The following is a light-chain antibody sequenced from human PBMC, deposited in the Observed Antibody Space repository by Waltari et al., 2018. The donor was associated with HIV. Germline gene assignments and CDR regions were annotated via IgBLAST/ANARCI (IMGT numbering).Light chain of an antibody. Sequence: DIVMTQSPESLGMSLGERATINCRASQSVLYTSNNKNYLAWYQQKPGQPPKVILYCASTRKSGVPNRFSVSGSGTNFTLTINSLQAYDVADYFCQQYYSTPFTFGPGTKVDI. J-gene: IGKJ3*01. CDR3: QQYYSTPFT. CDR2: CAS. V-gene: IGKV4-1*01. CDR1: QSVLYTSNNKNY.